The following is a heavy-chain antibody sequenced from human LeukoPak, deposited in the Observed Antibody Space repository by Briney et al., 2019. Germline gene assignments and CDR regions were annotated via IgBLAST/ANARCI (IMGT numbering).Heavy chain of an antibody. CDR1: GFTFSNSW. D-gene: IGHD1/OR15-1a*01. V-gene: IGHV3-74*01. CDR2: IDTDGSTT. J-gene: IGHJ4*02. CDR3: AKDLTWNTADY. Sequence: GGSLRLSCVASGFTFSNSWMHWVRHVPGKGLVWVTRIDTDGSTTGYADSVRGRFTISRDNAKNTLYLQMNGLRAEDTAIYYCAKDLTWNTADYWGQGTLVTVSS.